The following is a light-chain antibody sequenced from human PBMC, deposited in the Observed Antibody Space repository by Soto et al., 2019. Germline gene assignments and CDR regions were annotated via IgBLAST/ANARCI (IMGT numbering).Light chain of an antibody. CDR1: HSVSSSY. Sequence: EILWTQSPATLSLSPGDIAILSCRASHSVSSSYLAWYQQKHGQAPRLFIYRAPSRAIGIPDRFSGSGSGTDFTLTISRLEPEDFAVYYCQQYNNWPTFGQGTKVDI. V-gene: IGKV3-20*01. J-gene: IGKJ1*01. CDR2: RAP. CDR3: QQYNNWPT.